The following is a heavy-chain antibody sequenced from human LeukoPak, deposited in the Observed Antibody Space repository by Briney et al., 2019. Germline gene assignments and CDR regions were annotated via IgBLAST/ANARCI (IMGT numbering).Heavy chain of an antibody. CDR3: ARDGGTGAFDI. Sequence: PGGSLRLSCAASGFTFSSYGMHWVRQAPGKGLEWVAVIWYDGSNKYYADSVKGRFTISRDNSKNTLYLQMNSLRAEDTAAYYCARDGGTGAFDIWGQGTMVTVSS. V-gene: IGHV3-33*01. CDR1: GFTFSSYG. CDR2: IWYDGSNK. D-gene: IGHD1-1*01. J-gene: IGHJ3*02.